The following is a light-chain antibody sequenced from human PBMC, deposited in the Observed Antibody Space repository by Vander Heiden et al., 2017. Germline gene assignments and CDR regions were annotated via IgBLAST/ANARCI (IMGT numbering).Light chain of an antibody. J-gene: IGKJ1*01. CDR3: QQYGSS. V-gene: IGKV3-20*01. CDR2: GAS. Sequence: EIVLTQSPGTLSLSPGERATLSCRASQSVSSSYLAWYQQKPGPAPRLRIYGASSRATGIPDRFSGSGSGTDFTLPISRLEPEDFAVYYCQQYGSSFGQGTKVEIK. CDR1: QSVSSSY.